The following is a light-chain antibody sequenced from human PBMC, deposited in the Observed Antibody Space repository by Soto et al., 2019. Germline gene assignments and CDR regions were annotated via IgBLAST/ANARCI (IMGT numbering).Light chain of an antibody. CDR3: QQYNSSSPP. CDR1: QSISSW. V-gene: IGKV1-5*01. CDR2: DAS. Sequence: DIQMTQSPSTLSASVGDRVTITCRASQSISSWLAWYQQKPGKAPKLLIYDASSLESGVPSRFSGSGSGTECTLTISSLQPDDFATYYCQQYNSSSPPFGQGTKVEIK. J-gene: IGKJ1*01.